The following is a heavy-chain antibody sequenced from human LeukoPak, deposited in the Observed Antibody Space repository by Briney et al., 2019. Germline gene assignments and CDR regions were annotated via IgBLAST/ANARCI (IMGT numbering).Heavy chain of an antibody. CDR2: IFYSGST. D-gene: IGHD6-13*01. V-gene: IGHV4-39*01. Sequence: SETLSLTCTVSGGSISSSSFYWGWIRQPPGKGLEWIGTIFYSGSTYYNPSLRSRVTMSVDTSKNQFSLRLSSVTAADTAVYYCARIRPGIAAAGFDYWGQGTLVTVSS. CDR3: ARIRPGIAAAGFDY. CDR1: GGSISSSSFY. J-gene: IGHJ4*02.